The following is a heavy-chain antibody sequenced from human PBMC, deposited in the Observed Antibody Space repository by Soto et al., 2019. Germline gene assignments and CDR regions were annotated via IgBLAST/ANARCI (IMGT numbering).Heavy chain of an antibody. J-gene: IGHJ4*02. Sequence: SETLSLTCTVSGSSISSYYWSWIRQPPGKGLEWIGYIYYSGSTNYNPSLKSRVTISVDTSKNQFSLKLSSVTAADTAVYYCARQVRTTIFDYWGQGTLVTVAS. D-gene: IGHD1-1*01. CDR3: ARQVRTTIFDY. CDR1: GSSISSYY. V-gene: IGHV4-59*08. CDR2: IYYSGST.